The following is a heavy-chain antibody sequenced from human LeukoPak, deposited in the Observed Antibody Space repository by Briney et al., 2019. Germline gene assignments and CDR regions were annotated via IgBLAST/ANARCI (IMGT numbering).Heavy chain of an antibody. J-gene: IGHJ4*02. Sequence: GGSLRLSCAASGFTFDDFTMHWVRQAPGKGLEWVSLISWDGGSRYYADSVKGRFTISRDNSKNSLYLQMNSLRAEDTAVYYCAKDVYSSSWYDGGYWGQGTLVTVSS. D-gene: IGHD6-13*01. CDR1: GFTFDDFT. CDR3: AKDVYSSSWYDGGY. CDR2: ISWDGGSR. V-gene: IGHV3-43*01.